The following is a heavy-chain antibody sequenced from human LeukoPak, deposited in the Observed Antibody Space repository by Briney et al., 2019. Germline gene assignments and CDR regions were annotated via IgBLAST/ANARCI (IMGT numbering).Heavy chain of an antibody. Sequence: SETLSLTCTVSGGSIRSYYWSWIRQPPGKGLEWIGYIYYSGSTNYNPSLKSRVTISVDTSKNQFSLKLSSVTAADTAVYYCAGSPLVGHWGQGTLVTVSS. CDR1: GGSIRSYY. D-gene: IGHD1-26*01. CDR3: AGSPLVGH. CDR2: IYYSGST. J-gene: IGHJ4*02. V-gene: IGHV4-59*01.